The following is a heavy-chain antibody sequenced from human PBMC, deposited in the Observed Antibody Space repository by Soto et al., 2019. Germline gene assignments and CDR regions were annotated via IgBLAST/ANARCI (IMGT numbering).Heavy chain of an antibody. Sequence: SETLSLTCTVSGGSISSGDYYWSWIRQPPGKGLEWIGYIYYSGSTYYNPSLKSRVTISVDTSKNQFSLKLSSVTAADTAVYYCASSNSGGSYVSYYDYVWGSYRPINWFDPWGQGTLVTVSS. J-gene: IGHJ5*02. D-gene: IGHD3-16*02. V-gene: IGHV4-30-4*01. CDR1: GGSISSGDYY. CDR3: ASSNSGGSYVSYYDYVWGSYRPINWFDP. CDR2: IYYSGST.